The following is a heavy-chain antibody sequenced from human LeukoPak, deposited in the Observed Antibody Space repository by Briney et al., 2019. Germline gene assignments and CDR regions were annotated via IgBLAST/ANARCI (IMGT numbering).Heavy chain of an antibody. J-gene: IGHJ2*01. CDR3: AREERDGYNYYWYFDL. CDR1: GFTVSSNY. D-gene: IGHD5-24*01. V-gene: IGHV3-66*01. Sequence: GGSLRLSCAASGFTVSSNYMSWVRQAPGKGLEWVSIIYSGGNTYYADSVQGRFTISRDNSKNTLFLQMNSLRAEDTAMYYCAREERDGYNYYWYFDLWGRGTLATVSS. CDR2: IYSGGNT.